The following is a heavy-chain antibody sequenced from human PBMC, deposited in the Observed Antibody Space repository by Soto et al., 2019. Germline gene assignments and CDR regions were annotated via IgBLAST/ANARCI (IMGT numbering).Heavy chain of an antibody. D-gene: IGHD3-10*01. Sequence: ASVKVSCKASGYTFTSYYMHWVRQAPGQGLEWMGIINPSGGSTSYAQKFQGRVTMTRDTSTSTVCMELSSLRSEDTAVYYCASPRAFNYYYYGMDVWGQGTTVTVSS. J-gene: IGHJ6*02. CDR1: GYTFTSYY. CDR3: ASPRAFNYYYYGMDV. CDR2: INPSGGST. V-gene: IGHV1-46*01.